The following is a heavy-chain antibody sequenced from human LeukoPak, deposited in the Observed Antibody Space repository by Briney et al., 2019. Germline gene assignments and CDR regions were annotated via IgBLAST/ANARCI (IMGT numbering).Heavy chain of an antibody. CDR3: ARPSTYYYDSSGHGAFDI. Sequence: ASQTLSLTCTVSGRSISSGDYYWSWIRQPPGKGLEWIGYIYYSGSTYYNPSLKSRVTISVDTSKNQFSLKLSSVTAADTAVYYCARPSTYYYDSSGHGAFDIWGQGTMVTVSS. V-gene: IGHV4-30-4*01. CDR1: GRSISSGDYY. D-gene: IGHD3-22*01. J-gene: IGHJ3*02. CDR2: IYYSGST.